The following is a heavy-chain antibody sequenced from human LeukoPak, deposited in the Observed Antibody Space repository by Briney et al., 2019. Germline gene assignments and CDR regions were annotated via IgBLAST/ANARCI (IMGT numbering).Heavy chain of an antibody. Sequence: GGSLRLSCAASGFTFSSYGMNWVRQAPGKGLEWVSFISSGASTIYYADSVKGRFTISRDNAKNSLYLQMNSLRAEDTAVYYCARDKTDYDYVWGSYRPMDYWGQGTLVTVSS. CDR3: ARDKTDYDYVWGSYRPMDY. V-gene: IGHV3-48*03. CDR1: GFTFSSYG. D-gene: IGHD3-16*02. J-gene: IGHJ4*02. CDR2: ISSGASTI.